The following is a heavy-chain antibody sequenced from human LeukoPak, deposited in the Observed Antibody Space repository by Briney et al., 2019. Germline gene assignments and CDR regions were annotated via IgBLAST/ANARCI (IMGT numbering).Heavy chain of an antibody. Sequence: GASVKVSCKASGGTFSSYAISWVRQAPGQGLEWMGGIIPIFGTANYAQKFQGRVTITADKSTSTAYMELSSLRSEDTAVYHCARSSGAPYYMDVWGKGTTVTVSS. CDR1: GGTFSSYA. D-gene: IGHD1-14*01. J-gene: IGHJ6*03. CDR2: IIPIFGTA. V-gene: IGHV1-69*06. CDR3: ARSSGAPYYMDV.